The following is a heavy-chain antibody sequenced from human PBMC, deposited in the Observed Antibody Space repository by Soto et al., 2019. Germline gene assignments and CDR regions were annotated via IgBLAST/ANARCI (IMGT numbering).Heavy chain of an antibody. CDR2: ISYDGSNK. CDR1: GVTFSSYA. D-gene: IGHD5-18*01. V-gene: IGHV3-30-3*01. J-gene: IGHJ6*02. CDR3: ARDGRDTAMVPRPYYYGMDV. Sequence: PGGSLRLSCAAAGVTFSSYAMHWVRQAPGKGLEWVAVISYDGSNKYYADSVKGRFTISRDNSKNTLYLQMNSLRAEDTAVYYCARDGRDTAMVPRPYYYGMDVWGQGTTVTAP.